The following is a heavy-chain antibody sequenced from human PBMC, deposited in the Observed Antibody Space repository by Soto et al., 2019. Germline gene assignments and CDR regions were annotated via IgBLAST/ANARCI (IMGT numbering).Heavy chain of an antibody. CDR2: IWYDGSRT. Sequence: XGSLRLSCAAAGFTFSSYGMHWVRQAPGKGLEGVAVIWYDGSRTNYADSVKGRFTISRDNSKNTLFLQMNGLRGEDTAVYYCAKEGHSYALDYWGQGALVTVSS. J-gene: IGHJ4*02. D-gene: IGHD3-16*01. CDR1: GFTFSSYG. V-gene: IGHV3-30*02. CDR3: AKEGHSYALDY.